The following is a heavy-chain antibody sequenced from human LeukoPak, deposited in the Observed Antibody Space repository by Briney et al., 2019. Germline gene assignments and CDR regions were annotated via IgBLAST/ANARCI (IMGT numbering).Heavy chain of an antibody. CDR3: ARATTYCGGDCYSEVDFDY. D-gene: IGHD2-21*02. Sequence: SQTLSLTCTVSGGSISSGDYYWSWIRQPPGKGLKWIGYIYYSGSTYYNPSLKSRVTISVDTSKNQFSLKLSSVTAADTAVYYCARATTYCGGDCYSEVDFDYWGQGTLVTVSS. CDR2: IYYSGST. J-gene: IGHJ4*02. V-gene: IGHV4-30-4*01. CDR1: GGSISSGDYY.